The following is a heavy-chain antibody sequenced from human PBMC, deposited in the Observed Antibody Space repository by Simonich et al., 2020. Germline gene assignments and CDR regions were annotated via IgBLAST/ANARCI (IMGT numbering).Heavy chain of an antibody. CDR2: NNPKRGVT. V-gene: IGHV1-2*02. Sequence: QVQLVQSGAEVKKPGASVKVSCKASGYTFTGYYMHWVRQAPGQGLGWMGGNNPKRGVTNYEQKLQGRVTMTRETSSSTAYRELSRLRSDDTAVYYCASSKRGYNWNDFDYWGQGTLVTVSS. CDR1: GYTFTGYY. D-gene: IGHD1-1*01. J-gene: IGHJ4*02. CDR3: ASSKRGYNWNDFDY.